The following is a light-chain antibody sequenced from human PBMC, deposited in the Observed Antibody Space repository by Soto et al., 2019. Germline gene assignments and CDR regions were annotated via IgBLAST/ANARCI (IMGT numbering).Light chain of an antibody. Sequence: QSALTQPASVSGSPGQSITISCTGTSSDVGGFNSVSWYQLRPGTAPKLILYDVVDRPSGVSYRFSGSKSGNTASLTISGLQAADEGDYFCSSYPSTMTKVFGSGTKLIVL. CDR3: SSYPSTMTKV. V-gene: IGLV2-14*03. J-gene: IGLJ1*01. CDR2: DVV. CDR1: SSDVGGFNS.